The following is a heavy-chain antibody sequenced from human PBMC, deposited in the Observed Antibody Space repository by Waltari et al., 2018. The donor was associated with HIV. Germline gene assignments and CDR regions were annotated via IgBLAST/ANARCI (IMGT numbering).Heavy chain of an antibody. Sequence: QVQLQESGPGLVKPSETLSLTCTVSGGSISSYYSSWIRQPPGKGLEWIGYIYYSGSTNYNPSLKRRVTISVDTSKNQFSLKLSSVTAADTAVYYCARGPHAYYGMDVWGQGTTVTVSS. J-gene: IGHJ6*02. V-gene: IGHV4-59*01. CDR1: GGSISSYY. CDR2: IYYSGST. CDR3: ARGPHAYYGMDV.